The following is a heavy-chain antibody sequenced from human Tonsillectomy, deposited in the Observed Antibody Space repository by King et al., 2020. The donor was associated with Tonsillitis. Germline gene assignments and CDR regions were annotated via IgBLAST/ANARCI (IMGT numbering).Heavy chain of an antibody. D-gene: IGHD3-22*01. CDR3: AKDKKPYSYDSSGSFDY. Sequence: QLVQSGGGVVQPGGSLRLSCAASGFTFSSYGMHWVRQAPGKGLEWVAFIRYDGSNKYYADSVKGRFTISRDNSKNTLYLQMNSLRAEDTAVYYCAKDKKPYSYDSSGSFDYWGQGTLVTVSS. CDR2: IRYDGSNK. J-gene: IGHJ4*02. V-gene: IGHV3-30*02. CDR1: GFTFSSYG.